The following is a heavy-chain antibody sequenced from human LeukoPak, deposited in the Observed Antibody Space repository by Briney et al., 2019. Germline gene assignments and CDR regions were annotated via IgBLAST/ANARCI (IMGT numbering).Heavy chain of an antibody. CDR2: IKQDGSAK. V-gene: IGHV3-7*01. Sequence: GGSLKLSCAASGFTFNRYWMSWVRQAPGKELQWVANIKQDGSAKYYVDSVKGRFTISRDNAKNSLYLQMNRLRAEDTAVYYCARERQLERLAFGKEGSAFDYWGQGTLVTVSS. D-gene: IGHD1-1*01. CDR3: ARERQLERLAFGKEGSAFDY. J-gene: IGHJ4*02. CDR1: GFTFNRYW.